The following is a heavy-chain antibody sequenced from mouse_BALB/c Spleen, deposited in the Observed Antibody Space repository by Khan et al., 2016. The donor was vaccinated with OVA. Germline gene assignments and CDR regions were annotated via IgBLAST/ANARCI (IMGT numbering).Heavy chain of an antibody. CDR1: GYTFTSYT. J-gene: IGHJ2*01. V-gene: IGHV1-4*01. CDR3: ARTHER. Sequence: VQLLQSGAELARPGASVKMSCKASGYTFTSYTMHWVKQRPGQGLEWIGYINPSSGYTKYNQKFKDKFTLTADKSSSTAFLQLSSLTSEDSAVFYYARTHERWGQGTTLTVSS. CDR2: INPSSGYT.